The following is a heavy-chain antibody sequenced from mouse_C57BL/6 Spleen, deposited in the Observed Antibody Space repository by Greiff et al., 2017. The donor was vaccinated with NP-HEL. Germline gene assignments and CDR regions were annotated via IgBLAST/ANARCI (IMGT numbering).Heavy chain of an antibody. V-gene: IGHV1-69*01. D-gene: IGHD2-2*01. Sequence: QVQLQQPGAELVMPGASVKLSCKASGYTFTSYWMHWVKQRPGQGLEWIGEIDPSDSYTNYNQKFKGKSTLTVDKSSSTAYMQLSSLTAEDSAVYCCAKMGYESMDYWGQGTSVTVSS. CDR2: IDPSDSYT. J-gene: IGHJ4*01. CDR3: AKMGYESMDY. CDR1: GYTFTSYW.